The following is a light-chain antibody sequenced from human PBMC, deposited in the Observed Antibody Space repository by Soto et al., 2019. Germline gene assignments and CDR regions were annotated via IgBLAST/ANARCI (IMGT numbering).Light chain of an antibody. J-gene: IGLJ1*01. Sequence: QSALTQPPSASGAPGQSVTISCTGTSSDVGVYNYVSWYQQHPGKAPKLMIYEVTKRPSGVPDRFSASKSDNTASLTVSGLQAEDEADYYCSSYAGSYKYVFGTGTKVTVL. V-gene: IGLV2-8*01. CDR3: SSYAGSYKYV. CDR2: EVT. CDR1: SSDVGVYNY.